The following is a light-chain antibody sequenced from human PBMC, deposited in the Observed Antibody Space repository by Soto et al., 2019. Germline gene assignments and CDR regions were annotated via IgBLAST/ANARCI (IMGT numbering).Light chain of an antibody. CDR1: SSDVGDYNY. CDR3: CSFAGSDTFWV. V-gene: IGLV2-11*01. J-gene: IGLJ3*02. CDR2: DVS. Sequence: QSALTQPRSVSGSPGQSVTISCTGTSSDVGDYNYVSWYQQYPGKAPKLVIYDVSKRPSGVPDRFSGSKSGNTASLTISGLQCEDEADYYCCSFAGSDTFWVFGGGTKLTVL.